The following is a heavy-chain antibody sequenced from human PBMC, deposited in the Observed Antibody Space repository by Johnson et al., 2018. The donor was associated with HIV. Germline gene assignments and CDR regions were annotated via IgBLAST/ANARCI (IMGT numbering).Heavy chain of an antibody. Sequence: VESGGGVVQPGRSLRLSCAASGFTFSSMHWDRQAPGKGLEWVAVIWYDGSNKYYADSVKGRFTISRDNSKNTLYLQMNSLRVADTAVYYCARDRSLWFRELWPRDAFDMWGQGTKITVSS. V-gene: IGHV3-33*08. CDR1: GFTFSS. J-gene: IGHJ3*02. CDR2: IWYDGSNK. D-gene: IGHD3-10*01. CDR3: ARDRSLWFRELWPRDAFDM.